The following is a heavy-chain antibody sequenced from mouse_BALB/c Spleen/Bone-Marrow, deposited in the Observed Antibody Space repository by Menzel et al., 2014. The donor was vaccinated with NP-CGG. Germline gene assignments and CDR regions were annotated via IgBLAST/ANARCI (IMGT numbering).Heavy chain of an antibody. CDR3: ARYRLGTYFDY. D-gene: IGHD2-14*01. CDR2: VDPANGNT. V-gene: IGHV14-3*02. J-gene: IGHJ2*01. Sequence: EVQLVESGAELVKPGASVKLSCTASGFNIKDTYMHWVKQRPEQGLEWIGRVDPANGNTKYDPKFQGKATITADTSSNTADLQLSSLTSEDTAVYYCARYRLGTYFDYWGQGTTLTVSS. CDR1: GFNIKDTY.